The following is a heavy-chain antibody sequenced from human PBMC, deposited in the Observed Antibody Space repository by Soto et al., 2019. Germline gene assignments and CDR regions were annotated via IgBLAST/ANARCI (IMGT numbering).Heavy chain of an antibody. V-gene: IGHV1-69*06. J-gene: IGHJ6*02. CDR3: ASINTGPYYYYGMDV. CDR1: GDSTSSYP. Sequence: QVQLVQSGAEVKKPGSSVKVSCQASGDSTSSYPLSWLRQAPGPGLEWMGEIVPMFGSTNYAQTFHGRVTITADKSTSTSYMELTSLTSDDTATYYCASINTGPYYYYGMDVWGQGTTVTVSS. D-gene: IGHD2-8*02. CDR2: IVPMFGST.